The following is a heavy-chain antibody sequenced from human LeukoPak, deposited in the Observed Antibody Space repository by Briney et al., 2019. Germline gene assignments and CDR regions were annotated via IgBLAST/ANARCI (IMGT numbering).Heavy chain of an antibody. J-gene: IGHJ4*02. CDR3: ARVLSGSNFDY. V-gene: IGHV4-4*02. CDR2: VFHSGST. D-gene: IGHD3-22*01. CDR1: GDSIVSNNW. Sequence: SETLSLTCAVSGDSIVSNNWWSWVRQPPGKGLEWIGEVFHSGSTNYNPSLKSRVTISVDKSKNQFSLKLSSVTAADTAVYYCARVLSGSNFDYWGQGTLVTVSS.